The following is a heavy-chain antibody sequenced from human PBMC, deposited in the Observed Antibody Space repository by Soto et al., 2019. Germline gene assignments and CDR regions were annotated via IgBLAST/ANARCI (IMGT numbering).Heavy chain of an antibody. Sequence: GGSLRLSCAASGFPFSSYWMHWVRQAPGKGLVWVSRINGDGSSITYADSVKGRFTISRDNAKNKLYLQMNSLRAEDAAVYYCTRRGCSTTGCYFNWGRGTLVTVSS. CDR1: GFPFSSYW. CDR2: INGDGSSI. D-gene: IGHD2-2*01. CDR3: TRRGCSTTGCYFN. J-gene: IGHJ4*02. V-gene: IGHV3-74*03.